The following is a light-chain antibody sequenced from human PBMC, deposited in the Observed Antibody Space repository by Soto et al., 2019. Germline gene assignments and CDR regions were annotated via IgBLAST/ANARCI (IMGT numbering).Light chain of an antibody. CDR2: AAS. CDR1: QSATTY. CDR3: QQTYDTPT. Sequence: DLQMTQSPSSLSASVGDRVTITCRASQSATTYLNWYQQKPGKAPKLLIYAASSLHVGVPSRFSGRVTGTDFTLTISSLQPEDFATYYCQQTYDTPTFGQGTKVEIK. J-gene: IGKJ1*01. V-gene: IGKV1-39*01.